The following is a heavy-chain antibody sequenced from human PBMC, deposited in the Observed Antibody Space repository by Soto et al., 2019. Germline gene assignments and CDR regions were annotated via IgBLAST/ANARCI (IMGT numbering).Heavy chain of an antibody. CDR1: GGSISSGGYS. D-gene: IGHD3-9*01. V-gene: IGHV4-30-2*01. CDR2: IYHSGST. J-gene: IGHJ3*02. Sequence: PSETLSLTCAVSGGSISSGGYSWSWIRQPPGKGLEWIGYIYHSGSTYYNPSLKSRVTISVDRSKNQFSLKLSSVTAADTAVYYCARGVLRYFDWLVSGEVPDAFDIWGQGTMVTVSS. CDR3: ARGVLRYFDWLVSGEVPDAFDI.